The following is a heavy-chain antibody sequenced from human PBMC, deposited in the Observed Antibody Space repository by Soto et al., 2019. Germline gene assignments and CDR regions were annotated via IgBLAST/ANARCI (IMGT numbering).Heavy chain of an antibody. J-gene: IGHJ3*02. CDR2: IYYSGST. CDR3: ARAGYSSSSRRAFDI. CDR1: GGSISSGGYY. V-gene: IGHV4-31*03. D-gene: IGHD6-6*01. Sequence: SETLSLTCTVSGGSISSGGYYWIWIRQHPGKGLEWIGYIYYSGSTYYNPSLKSRVTISVDTSKNQFSLKLSSVNAADTAVYYCARAGYSSSSRRAFDIWGQGTMVTVSS.